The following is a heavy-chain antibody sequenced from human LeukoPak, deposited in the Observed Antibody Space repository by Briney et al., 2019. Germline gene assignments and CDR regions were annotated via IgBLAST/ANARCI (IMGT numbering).Heavy chain of an antibody. V-gene: IGHV3-9*01. CDR3: AKDYGYSSSWYDY. J-gene: IGHJ4*02. CDR1: GFTFDDYG. D-gene: IGHD6-13*01. Sequence: GGSLRLSYAASGFTFDDYGMHWVRQAPGKGLAWVSSISWNSASVGYVDSVKGRFTISRDNAKNSLYLQMNNLRAEDTALYYCAKDYGYSSSWYDYWGQGTLVTVSS. CDR2: ISWNSASV.